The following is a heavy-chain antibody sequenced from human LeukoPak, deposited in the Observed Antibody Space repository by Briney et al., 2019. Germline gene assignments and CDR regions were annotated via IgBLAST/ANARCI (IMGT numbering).Heavy chain of an antibody. V-gene: IGHV3-23*01. CDR1: GFTFRNYA. CDR2: ISGSGGST. Sequence: PGGSLRLSCADSGFTFRNYAMTWVRQAPGKGLEWVSVISGSGGSTYYADSVKGRFTISRDNSKNALYLQMNSLRAEDTAVYYCAKDPSFSYYTPFDYWGQGTLVTVSS. D-gene: IGHD3-22*01. J-gene: IGHJ4*02. CDR3: AKDPSFSYYTPFDY.